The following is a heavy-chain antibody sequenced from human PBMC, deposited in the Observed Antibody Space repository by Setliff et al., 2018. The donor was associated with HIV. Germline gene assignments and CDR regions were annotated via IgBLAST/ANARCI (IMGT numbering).Heavy chain of an antibody. J-gene: IGHJ4*02. V-gene: IGHV4-31*03. D-gene: IGHD6-6*01. CDR2: IYYSGST. Sequence: NSSETLSLTCTVSGGSISSGGFYWSWIRQHPGKGLEWIGYIYYSGSTYYNPSLKSRVTILVDTSKNQFSLKLSSVTAADTAVYYCARLVSSSSKFDSWGQGTLVTVSS. CDR1: GGSISSGGFY. CDR3: ARLVSSSSKFDS.